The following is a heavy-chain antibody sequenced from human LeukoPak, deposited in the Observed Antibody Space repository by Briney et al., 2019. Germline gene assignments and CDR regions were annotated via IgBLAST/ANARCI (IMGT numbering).Heavy chain of an antibody. V-gene: IGHV3-23*01. D-gene: IGHD2-2*01. CDR2: ISGTGTTT. J-gene: IGHJ4*02. Sequence: GGSLRLSCAASGFTFGSYAMSWVRQAPGKGLEWVSGISGTGTTTYYADSVKGRFTISRDNAKNSLYLQMNCLRAEDTAVYYCARELAVVVPAANCLGYWGQGTLVTVSS. CDR3: ARELAVVVPAANCLGY. CDR1: GFTFGSYA.